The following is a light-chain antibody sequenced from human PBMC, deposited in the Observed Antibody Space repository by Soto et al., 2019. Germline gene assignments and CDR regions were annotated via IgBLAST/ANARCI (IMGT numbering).Light chain of an antibody. V-gene: IGKV1-9*01. Sequence: IQLTQSPSSLSASVGDRVTITCRASQGISSDLAWYQQKPGKAPKLLIYSASTLQNGVTSRFSGSGSGTDFTLTISGLQPEDVETYYCQQLNSYPVTFGQVKRLEIK. CDR3: QQLNSYPVT. CDR1: QGISSD. J-gene: IGKJ5*01. CDR2: SAS.